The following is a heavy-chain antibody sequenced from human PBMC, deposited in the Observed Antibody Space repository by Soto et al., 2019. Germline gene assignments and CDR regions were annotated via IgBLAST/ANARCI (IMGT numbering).Heavy chain of an antibody. V-gene: IGHV4-31*03. CDR3: ARGSLNWFDP. D-gene: IGHD2-15*01. Sequence: SEPLSLTCTVSGGSISSGGYYWSWIRQHPGKGLEWIGYIYYSGSTYYNPSLKSRVTRSVDTSKNQFSLKLSSVTAADTAVYYCARGSLNWFDPWGQGTLVTVSS. CDR2: IYYSGST. J-gene: IGHJ5*02. CDR1: GGSISSGGYY.